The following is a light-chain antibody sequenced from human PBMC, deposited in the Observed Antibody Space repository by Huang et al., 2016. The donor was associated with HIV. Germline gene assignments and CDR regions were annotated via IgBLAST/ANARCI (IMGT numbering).Light chain of an antibody. Sequence: EIVMTQSPATLSVSPGERATLSCRASQSVRSNVAWYQQKPGPAPRVLIFGASTRATGIPARFRGSGSGTEFTLTISSLQSEDFVVYYCQQYNNWPPITFGQGTRLEI. V-gene: IGKV3-15*01. CDR2: GAS. CDR3: QQYNNWPPIT. CDR1: QSVRSN. J-gene: IGKJ5*01.